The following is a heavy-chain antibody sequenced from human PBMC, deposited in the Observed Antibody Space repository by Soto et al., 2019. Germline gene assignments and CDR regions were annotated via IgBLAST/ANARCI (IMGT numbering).Heavy chain of an antibody. D-gene: IGHD1-26*01. V-gene: IGHV1-69*06. J-gene: IGHJ6*02. Sequence: ASVKVSCKASGGTFSSYAISWVRQAPGQGLEWMGGIIPIFGTANYAQKFQGRVTITAGKSTSTAYMELSSLRSEDTAVYYCARGDGLGATTAYYYYGMDVWGQGTTVTVSS. CDR2: IIPIFGTA. CDR1: GGTFSSYA. CDR3: ARGDGLGATTAYYYYGMDV.